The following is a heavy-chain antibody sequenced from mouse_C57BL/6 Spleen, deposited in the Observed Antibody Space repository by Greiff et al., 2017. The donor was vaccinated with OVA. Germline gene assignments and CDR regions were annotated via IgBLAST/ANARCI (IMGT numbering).Heavy chain of an antibody. V-gene: IGHV1-59*01. CDR2: IDPSDSYT. Sequence: VQLQQPGAELVRPGTSVKLSCKASGYTFTSYWMHWVKQRPGQGLEWIGVIDPSDSYTNYNQKFKGKATLTVDTSSGTAYMQRSSLTSEDSAVYYCARGDWDDYWGQGTTLTVSS. D-gene: IGHD4-1*01. J-gene: IGHJ2*01. CDR3: ARGDWDDY. CDR1: GYTFTSYW.